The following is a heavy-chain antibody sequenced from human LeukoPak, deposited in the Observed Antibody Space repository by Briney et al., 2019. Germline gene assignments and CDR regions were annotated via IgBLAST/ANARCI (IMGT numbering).Heavy chain of an antibody. D-gene: IGHD3-3*01. V-gene: IGHV4-31*03. CDR1: GGSVSSGSYY. Sequence: SETLSLTCTVSGGSVSSGSYYWSWIRQHPGKGLEWIGYIYYSGSTYYNPSLKSRVTISVDTSKNQFSLKLSSVTAADTAVYYCARGGEWLLPYFDYWGQGTLVTVST. CDR2: IYYSGST. CDR3: ARGGEWLLPYFDY. J-gene: IGHJ4*02.